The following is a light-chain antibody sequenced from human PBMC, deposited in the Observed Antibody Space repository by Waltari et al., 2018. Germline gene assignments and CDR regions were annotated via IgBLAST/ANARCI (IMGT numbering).Light chain of an antibody. CDR2: SKSYDDK. Sequence: PRRPPDALPRSKSYDDKQQGSGVPSRFSGSKDGSTNARTLLSLGVQSEDEADYYCRIWHSSASVFGGGTKLTVL. CDR3: RIWHSSASV. J-gene: IGLJ2*01. V-gene: IGLV5-45*01.